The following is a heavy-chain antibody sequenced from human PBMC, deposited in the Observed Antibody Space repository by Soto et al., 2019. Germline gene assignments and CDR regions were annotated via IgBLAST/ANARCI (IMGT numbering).Heavy chain of an antibody. CDR2: IDPIDSYT. V-gene: IGHV5-10-1*01. J-gene: IGHJ6*02. CDR3: ARRDHMSRRGETFSYYYYGMDV. D-gene: IGHD3-16*01. CDR1: GYSFTSYW. Sequence: EVQLVQSGAEVKKPGESLRISCKGSGYSFTSYWISWVRQMPGKGLEWMGRIDPIDSYTNYSPSFQGHVTISADKSISTAYLQWSSMKDSDTAMYYCARRDHMSRRGETFSYYYYGMDVWGQGTTVTVSS.